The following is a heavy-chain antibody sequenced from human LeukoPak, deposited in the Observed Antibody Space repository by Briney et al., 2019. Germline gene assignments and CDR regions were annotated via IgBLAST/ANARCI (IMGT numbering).Heavy chain of an antibody. Sequence: ASVKVSCKASGYSFNEYAMQCGRQAPGQRLEWMGWINCDNGKTKYSEKFQGRVTITRDQSATTAYMDLNSLRSEDTAVYYCARSIWYNRQYYFDSWGQGTLVTVSS. CDR3: ARSIWYNRQYYFDS. D-gene: IGHD6-13*01. V-gene: IGHV1-3*01. CDR1: GYSFNEYA. CDR2: INCDNGKT. J-gene: IGHJ4*02.